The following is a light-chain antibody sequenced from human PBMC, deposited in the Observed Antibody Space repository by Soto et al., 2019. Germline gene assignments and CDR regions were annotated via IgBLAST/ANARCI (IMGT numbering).Light chain of an antibody. V-gene: IGKV3-20*01. CDR2: GAS. J-gene: IGKJ2*01. Sequence: EIVLTQSPGTLSLSPGERATLSCRASQSVRSSYLAWFQQKPGQAPRLLIYGASSRAPGIPDRFSGSESGTDFTLTISRLEPEDFAVYYCQQYGSTPKTFGQGTKLEIK. CDR3: QQYGSTPKT. CDR1: QSVRSSY.